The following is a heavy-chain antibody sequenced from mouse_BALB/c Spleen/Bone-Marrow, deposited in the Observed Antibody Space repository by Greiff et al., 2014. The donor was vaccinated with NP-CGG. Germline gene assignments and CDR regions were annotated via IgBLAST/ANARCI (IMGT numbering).Heavy chain of an antibody. CDR1: GYSFTSYW. Sequence: VQLQQSGAELVRPGASVKLSCKASGYSFTSYWMNWVKQRPGQGLEWIGMIHPSDSETRLNQTFKDKATLTVDKSSSTAYMQLSSPTSEDSAVYYCAREREITTVVAGDWYFDVWGAGTTVTVSS. D-gene: IGHD1-1*01. J-gene: IGHJ1*01. CDR2: IHPSDSET. CDR3: AREREITTVVAGDWYFDV. V-gene: IGHV1-61*01.